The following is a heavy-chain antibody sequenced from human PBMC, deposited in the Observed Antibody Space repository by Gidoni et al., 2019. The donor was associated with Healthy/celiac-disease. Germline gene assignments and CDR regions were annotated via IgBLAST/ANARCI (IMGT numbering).Heavy chain of an antibody. D-gene: IGHD1-26*01. V-gene: IGHV4-34*01. CDR1: GGSFSGYY. J-gene: IGHJ6*02. CDR2: INHSGST. CDR3: ARAQSRVGATRGYYYYGMDV. Sequence: QVQLQQWGAGLLKPSETLSLTCAVYGGSFSGYYWSWIRQPPGKGLEWIGEINHSGSTNYNPSLKSRVTISVDTSKNQFSLKLSSVTAADTAVYYCARAQSRVGATRGYYYYGMDVWGQGTTVTVSS.